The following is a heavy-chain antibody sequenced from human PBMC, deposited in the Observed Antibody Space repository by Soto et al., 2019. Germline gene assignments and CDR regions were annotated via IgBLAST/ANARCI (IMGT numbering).Heavy chain of an antibody. Sequence: GGSLRLSCAASGFTFSSYSMNWVRQAPGKGLEWVSSISSSSSYIYYADSVKGRFTISRDNAKNSLYLQMNSLRAEDTAVYYCASPDIVVVPAGIRFDPWGQGTLVTVSS. CDR3: ASPDIVVVPAGIRFDP. CDR1: GFTFSSYS. D-gene: IGHD2-2*01. J-gene: IGHJ5*02. V-gene: IGHV3-21*01. CDR2: ISSSSSYI.